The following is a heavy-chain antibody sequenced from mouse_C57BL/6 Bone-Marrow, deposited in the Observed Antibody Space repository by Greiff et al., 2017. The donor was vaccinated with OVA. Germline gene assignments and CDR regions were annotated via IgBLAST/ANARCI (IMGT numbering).Heavy chain of an antibody. J-gene: IGHJ2*01. Sequence: VQLQQPGAELVKPGASVKLSCKASGYTFTSYWMHWVKQRPGRGLEWIGRIDPNSGGTKYNEKFKSKATLTVDKPSSTAYMQLSSLTSKDSAVYDCARSGSSGLYYFDYWGQGTTLTVSS. CDR3: ARSGSSGLYYFDY. CDR1: GYTFTSYW. D-gene: IGHD3-2*02. V-gene: IGHV1-72*01. CDR2: IDPNSGGT.